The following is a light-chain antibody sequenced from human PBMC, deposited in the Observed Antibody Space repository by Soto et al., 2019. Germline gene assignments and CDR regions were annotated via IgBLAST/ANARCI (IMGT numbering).Light chain of an antibody. Sequence: IVMTQSPATLSVAPGERVTFSCRASQGVSRKLAWYQHKPGQAPRLLTSGASTGATGIPARFSGSGSGTEFTLTISSLQSEDCAIYYCQQYHTWPITFGGGTKVDIK. CDR2: GAS. J-gene: IGKJ4*01. CDR1: QGVSRK. V-gene: IGKV3-15*01. CDR3: QQYHTWPIT.